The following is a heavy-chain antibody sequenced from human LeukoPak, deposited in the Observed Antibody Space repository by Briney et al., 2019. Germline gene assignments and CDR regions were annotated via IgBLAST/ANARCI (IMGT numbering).Heavy chain of an antibody. CDR3: ARVTGHYYYMDV. J-gene: IGHJ6*03. CDR2: IYYSGST. D-gene: IGHD7-27*01. Sequence: SQTLSLTCNVSGGSVSTFSYYWGWIRQPPGKGLEWIGSIYYSGSTYYNPSLKSRVTISVDTSKNQFSLKLSSVTAADTAVYYCARVTGHYYYMDVWGKGTAVTISS. CDR1: GGSVSTFSYY. V-gene: IGHV4-39*01.